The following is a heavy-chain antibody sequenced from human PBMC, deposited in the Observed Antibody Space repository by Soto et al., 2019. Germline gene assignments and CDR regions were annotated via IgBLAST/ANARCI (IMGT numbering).Heavy chain of an antibody. V-gene: IGHV4-30-4*01. CDR2: LYYTGST. CDR3: ARYRYSDSLREYYFDY. D-gene: IGHD3-22*01. Sequence: SETLSLTCTVSGGSINSGDSYWSWIRQPPGEGLEWIGNLYYTGSTYYNPSLKSRLTISVGTSKKQFSLLVTSVTAADTAVYFCARYRYSDSLREYYFDYWGQGTPVTVSS. CDR1: GGSINSGDSY. J-gene: IGHJ4*02.